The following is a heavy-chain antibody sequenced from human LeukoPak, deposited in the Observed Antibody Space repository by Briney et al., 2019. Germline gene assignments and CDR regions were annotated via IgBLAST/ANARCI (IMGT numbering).Heavy chain of an antibody. J-gene: IGHJ4*02. CDR3: AGEGTFGEYYDY. CDR1: GYTFTGYY. CDR2: IIPIFGTA. D-gene: IGHD3-10*01. V-gene: IGHV1-69*06. Sequence: SVKVSCKASGYTFTGYYMHWVRQAPGQGLEWMGGIIPIFGTANYAQKFQGRVTITADKSTSTAYMELSSLRSEDTAVYYCAGEGTFGEYYDYWGQGTLVTVSS.